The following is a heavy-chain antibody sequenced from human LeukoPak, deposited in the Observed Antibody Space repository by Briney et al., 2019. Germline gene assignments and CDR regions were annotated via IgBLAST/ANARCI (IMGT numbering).Heavy chain of an antibody. Sequence: ASVKVSCKASGYTFTSYGISWVRQAPGQGLEWMGWISAYNGNTNDAQNFQGRVTMTTDTSTSTAYMELRSLRSDDTAVYYCAREWYFYDSTGYYPTDYWGQGTLVTVSS. J-gene: IGHJ4*02. CDR1: GYTFTSYG. CDR2: ISAYNGNT. CDR3: AREWYFYDSTGYYPTDY. V-gene: IGHV1-18*01. D-gene: IGHD3-22*01.